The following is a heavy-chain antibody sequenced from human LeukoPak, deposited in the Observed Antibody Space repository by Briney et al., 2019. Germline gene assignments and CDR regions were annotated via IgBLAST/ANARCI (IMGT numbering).Heavy chain of an antibody. Sequence: SETLSPTCTVSGGSISSYYWSWIRQPPGKGLEWIGYIYYSGSTNYNPPLKSRVTISVDRTKNQFSLKLSSVTAADTAVYYCAKMGPAAAGIVDWGQGTLVTVSS. J-gene: IGHJ4*02. CDR3: AKMGPAAAGIVD. D-gene: IGHD6-13*01. CDR1: GGSISSYY. V-gene: IGHV4-59*08. CDR2: IYYSGST.